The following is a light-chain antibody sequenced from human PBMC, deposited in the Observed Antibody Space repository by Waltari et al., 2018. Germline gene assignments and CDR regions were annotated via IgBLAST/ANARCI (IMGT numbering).Light chain of an antibody. CDR1: QSVSTY. CDR2: DAS. J-gene: IGKJ4*01. CDR3: LQRSTGPAT. Sequence: EIVLTQSPATLSLSPGERATLSCRASQSVSTYLAWYQQKPGRAPRLLIYDASNRATGIPARFSGSGSGTDFTLTISSLEPEDFAVYYCLQRSTGPATFGGGTKVEIK. V-gene: IGKV3-11*01.